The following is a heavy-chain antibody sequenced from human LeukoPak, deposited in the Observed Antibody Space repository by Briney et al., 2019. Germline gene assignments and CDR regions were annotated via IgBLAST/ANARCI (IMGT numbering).Heavy chain of an antibody. Sequence: ASVKVSCKASGYTFTSYYMHWVRQAPGQGLEWMGIINPSGGSTSYAQKFQGRVTMTRDMSTSTVYMELSSLRSEDTAVYYCARDAIYDYVWGSYRYTFDYWGQGTLVTVSS. CDR2: INPSGGST. CDR1: GYTFTSYY. V-gene: IGHV1-46*01. CDR3: ARDAIYDYVWGSYRYTFDY. J-gene: IGHJ4*02. D-gene: IGHD3-16*02.